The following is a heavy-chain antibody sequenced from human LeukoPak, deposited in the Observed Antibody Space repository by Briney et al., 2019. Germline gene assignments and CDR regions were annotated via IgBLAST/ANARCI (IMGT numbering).Heavy chain of an antibody. CDR2: IHWDRSSI. V-gene: IGHV3-9*01. D-gene: IGHD3-10*01. Sequence: GGSLRLSCAASGFNFDDYAMHWVRQAPGKGLEWVAGIHWDRSSIDYADSVKGRFTISRDNANNSLYLQMNSLRPDDTAFYYCGTGMGYGSGAPSDYWGQGTLVTVSS. CDR3: GTGMGYGSGAPSDY. J-gene: IGHJ4*02. CDR1: GFNFDDYA.